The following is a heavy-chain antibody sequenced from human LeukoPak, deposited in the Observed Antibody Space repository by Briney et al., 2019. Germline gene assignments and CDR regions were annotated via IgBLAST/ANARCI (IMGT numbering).Heavy chain of an antibody. CDR3: ASGSGSYRTPYYYMDV. Sequence: GGSLRLSCVAPGLTVSSNYMSWVRQAPGKGLEWVSVIYSGGSTYYADSVKGRFTISRDNSKNTLYLQMNSLRAEDTAVYYCASGSGSYRTPYYYMDVWGTGTTVTVSS. V-gene: IGHV3-53*01. CDR2: IYSGGST. D-gene: IGHD3-10*01. J-gene: IGHJ6*03. CDR1: GLTVSSNY.